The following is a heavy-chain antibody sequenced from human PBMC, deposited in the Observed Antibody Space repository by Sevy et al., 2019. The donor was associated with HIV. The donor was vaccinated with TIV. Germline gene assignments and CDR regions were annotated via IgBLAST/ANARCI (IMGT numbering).Heavy chain of an antibody. CDR3: AREGPLGYCTGGVCYADAFDI. CDR1: GGSISSYY. J-gene: IGHJ3*02. V-gene: IGHV4-59*01. CDR2: IYYSGST. D-gene: IGHD2-8*02. Sequence: SETLSLTCTVSGGSISSYYWSWIRQPPGKGLEWIGYIYYSGSTNSNPSLKSRVTISVDTSKNQFSLKLSSVTDADTAVYYCAREGPLGYCTGGVCYADAFDIWGQGTMVTVSS.